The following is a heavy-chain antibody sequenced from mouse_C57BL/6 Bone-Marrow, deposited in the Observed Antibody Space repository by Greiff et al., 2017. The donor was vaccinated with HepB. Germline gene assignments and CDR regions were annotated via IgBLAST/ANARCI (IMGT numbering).Heavy chain of an antibody. CDR1: GYTFTSYW. CDR2: IDPSDSYT. CDR3: ARSPAQATAMDY. J-gene: IGHJ4*01. Sequence: VQLQQPGAELVRPGTSVKLSCKASGYTFTSYWMHWVKQRPGQGLEWIGVIDPSDSYTNYNQKFKGKATLTVDTSSSTAYMQLSSLTSEDSAVYYCARSPAQATAMDYWGQGTSVTVSS. V-gene: IGHV1-59*01. D-gene: IGHD3-2*02.